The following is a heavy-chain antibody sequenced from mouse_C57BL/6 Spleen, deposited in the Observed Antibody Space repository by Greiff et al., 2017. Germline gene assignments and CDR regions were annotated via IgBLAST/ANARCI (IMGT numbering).Heavy chain of an antibody. V-gene: IGHV1-55*01. D-gene: IGHD1-1*01. J-gene: IGHJ2*01. CDR2: IYPGSGST. CDR1: GYTFTSYW. Sequence: QVQLQQSGAELVKPGASVKMSCKASGYTFTSYWITWVKQRPGQGLEWIGDIYPGSGSTNYNEKFKSKATLTVDTSSSTAYMQLSSLTSEDSAVYYCARTYYGSSDAYWGQGTTLTVSS. CDR3: ARTYYGSSDAY.